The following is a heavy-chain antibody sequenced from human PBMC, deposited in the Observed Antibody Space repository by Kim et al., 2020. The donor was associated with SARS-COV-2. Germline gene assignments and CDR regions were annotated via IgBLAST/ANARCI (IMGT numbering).Heavy chain of an antibody. V-gene: IGHV3-7*01. Sequence: GGSLRLSHSASQFTFSHYWMTCVRQAPGKGLEWVATISADGSEKYYVDSVKGRFTISRDNAKNSLSLQMNSLRVEDTAVYYCARDPGWGALDFWGQGTMVTVSS. CDR1: QFTFSHYW. CDR2: ISADGSEK. CDR3: ARDPGWGALDF. J-gene: IGHJ3*01. D-gene: IGHD6-19*01.